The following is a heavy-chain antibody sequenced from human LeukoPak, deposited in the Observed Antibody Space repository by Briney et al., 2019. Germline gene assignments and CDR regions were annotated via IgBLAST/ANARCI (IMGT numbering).Heavy chain of an antibody. CDR2: ISGRGDST. CDR3: AKHREDFGDSCLDDY. J-gene: IGHJ4*02. CDR1: GFSFSSYA. Sequence: GGSLRLSCAASGFSFSSYAMSWVRQAPGKGLEWVSVISGRGDSTYFADSVKGRFTISGDNSKSTLHLQLNNLRVEDTAVYFCAKHREDFGDSCLDDYWGQGTLVTVSS. D-gene: IGHD4-17*01. V-gene: IGHV3-23*01.